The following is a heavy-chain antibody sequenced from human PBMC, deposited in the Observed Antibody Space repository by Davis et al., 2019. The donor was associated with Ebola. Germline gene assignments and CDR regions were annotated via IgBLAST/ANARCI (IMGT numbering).Heavy chain of an antibody. CDR1: GFTFSGSW. J-gene: IGHJ4*02. Sequence: PGGSLRLSCAASGFTFSGSWMHWVRQAPGKGLVWVSRTNSDGSITSYADSVKGRFTISRDNAKNTLYLQMNSLRAEDTAVYYCARAGRDDDYWGQGTLVTVSS. CDR2: TNSDGSIT. D-gene: IGHD5-24*01. CDR3: ARAGRDDDY. V-gene: IGHV3-74*01.